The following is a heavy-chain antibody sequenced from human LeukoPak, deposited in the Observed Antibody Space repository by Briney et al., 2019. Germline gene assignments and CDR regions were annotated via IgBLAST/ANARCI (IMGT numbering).Heavy chain of an antibody. D-gene: IGHD1-26*01. CDR1: GGSISSSSYY. Sequence: PSETLSLTCTVSGGSISSSSYYWGWIRQPPGKGLEWIGSIYYSGSTYYNPSLKSRVTISVDTSKNQFSLKLSSVTAADTAVYYCARHVGIVGATTKPYYFDYWGQETLVTVSS. J-gene: IGHJ4*02. CDR2: IYYSGST. V-gene: IGHV4-39*01. CDR3: ARHVGIVGATTKPYYFDY.